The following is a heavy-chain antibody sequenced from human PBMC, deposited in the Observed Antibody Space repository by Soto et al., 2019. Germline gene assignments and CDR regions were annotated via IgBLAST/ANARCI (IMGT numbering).Heavy chain of an antibody. D-gene: IGHD3-9*01. CDR2: IYPGDSDT. J-gene: IGHJ3*02. Sequence: EVQLVQSGAEVKKPGESLKISCKGSGYSFTSYWIGWVRQMPGKGLEWMGIIYPGDSDTRYSPSFQGQVTISADKSISTAYLQWSSLKASDTAMYYCARRNYDILTGLDAFDIWGQGTMVTVSS. CDR1: GYSFTSYW. CDR3: ARRNYDILTGLDAFDI. V-gene: IGHV5-51*03.